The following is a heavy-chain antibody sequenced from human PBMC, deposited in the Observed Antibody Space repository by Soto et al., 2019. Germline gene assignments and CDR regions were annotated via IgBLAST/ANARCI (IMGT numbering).Heavy chain of an antibody. V-gene: IGHV3-15*01. CDR1: GFTFSNAW. CDR3: TKDYDFWSHYGMDV. CDR2: IKSKTDGGTT. J-gene: IGHJ6*02. Sequence: EVQLVESGGGLVKPGGSLRLSCAASGFTFSNAWMSWVRQAPGKGLEWVGRIKSKTDGGTTDYAAPVKGRFTISRDDSKNTLYLQMNSLKTEDTAVYYCTKDYDFWSHYGMDVWGQGTTVTVSS. D-gene: IGHD3-3*01.